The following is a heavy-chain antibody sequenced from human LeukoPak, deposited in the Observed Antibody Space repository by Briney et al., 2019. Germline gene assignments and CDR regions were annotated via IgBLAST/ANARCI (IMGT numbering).Heavy chain of an antibody. CDR2: ISGSGGST. CDR3: AKNQMGYSYGPNWFDP. V-gene: IGHV3-23*01. J-gene: IGHJ5*02. CDR1: GFTFSNYA. Sequence: GGSLRLSCAASGFTFSNYAMSWVRQAPGKGLEWVSGISGSGGSTYYADSVKGRFTISRDNSKNTLYLQMNSLRAEDTAVYYCAKNQMGYSYGPNWFDPWGQGTLVTVSS. D-gene: IGHD5-18*01.